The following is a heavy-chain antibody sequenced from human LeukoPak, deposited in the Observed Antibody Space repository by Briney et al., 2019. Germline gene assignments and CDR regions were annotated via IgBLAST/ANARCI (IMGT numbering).Heavy chain of an antibody. V-gene: IGHV4-59*08. D-gene: IGHD7-27*01. Sequence: PSETLSLTCTVSGGSISDYYWSWIRQPPGRGLEWIAYIYYSGSTNYNPSLKSRVTISVDTSKNQFSLELRSVTAADTALYYCARHLRTFWGIDYWGQGTLVTVSS. CDR3: ARHLRTFWGIDY. CDR2: IYYSGST. CDR1: GGSISDYY. J-gene: IGHJ4*02.